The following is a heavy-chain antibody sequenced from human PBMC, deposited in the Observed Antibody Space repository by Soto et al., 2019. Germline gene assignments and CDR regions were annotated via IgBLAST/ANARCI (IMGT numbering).Heavy chain of an antibody. J-gene: IGHJ6*02. CDR3: ARLPHPNWEYYYYYGMDV. CDR2: IYYSGST. CDR1: GGSISSYY. V-gene: IGHV4-59*08. D-gene: IGHD1-1*01. Sequence: PSETLSLTCTVSGGSISSYYWSWIRQPPGKGLEWIGYIYYSGSTNYNPSLKSRVTISVDTSKNQFSLKLSSVTAADTAVYYCARLPHPNWEYYYYYGMDVWGQGTTVTVSS.